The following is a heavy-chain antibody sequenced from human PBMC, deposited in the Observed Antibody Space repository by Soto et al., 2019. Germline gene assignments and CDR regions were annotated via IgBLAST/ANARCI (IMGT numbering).Heavy chain of an antibody. Sequence: SETLSLTCAVYGGSFSGYYWSWIRQPPGKGLEWIGEINHSGSTNYNPSLKSRVTISVDTSKNQFSLKLSSVTAADTAVYYCAREGSGYSYGYKYYYYYGMDVWGQGTTVTVS. CDR3: AREGSGYSYGYKYYYYYGMDV. V-gene: IGHV4-34*01. J-gene: IGHJ6*02. D-gene: IGHD5-18*01. CDR2: INHSGST. CDR1: GGSFSGYY.